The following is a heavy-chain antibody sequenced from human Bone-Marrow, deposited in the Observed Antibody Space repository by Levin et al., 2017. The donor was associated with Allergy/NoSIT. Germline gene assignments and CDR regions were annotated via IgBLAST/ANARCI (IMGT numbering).Heavy chain of an antibody. J-gene: IGHJ6*03. CDR3: ASAFRYCTRTRCFGNYFYYYMEV. CDR1: GYTFTDYY. V-gene: IGHV1-2*02. D-gene: IGHD2-2*01. Sequence: ASVKVSCKASGYTFTDYYIHWLRQAPGQGLEWMGWINPNSGDTNYAQKFQGRVTMTRDTSISRAHMELSSLTSDDTAVYYCASAFRYCTRTRCFGNYFYYYMEVWGKGPTVTVSS. CDR2: INPNSGDT.